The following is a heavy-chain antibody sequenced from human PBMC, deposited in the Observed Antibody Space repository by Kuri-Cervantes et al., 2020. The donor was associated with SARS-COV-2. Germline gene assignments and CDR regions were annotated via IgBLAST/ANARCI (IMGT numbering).Heavy chain of an antibody. CDR1: GGSISSSSYY. D-gene: IGHD6-6*01. CDR2: IYYSGST. CDR3: AGQGGQLVLHWYFDL. Sequence: GSLRLSCTVSGGSISSSSYYWGWIRQPPGKGLEWIGSIYYSGSTYYNPSLKSRVTISVDTSKNQFSLKLSSVTAADTAVYYCAGQGGQLVLHWYFDLWGRGTLVTVSS. V-gene: IGHV4-39*01. J-gene: IGHJ2*01.